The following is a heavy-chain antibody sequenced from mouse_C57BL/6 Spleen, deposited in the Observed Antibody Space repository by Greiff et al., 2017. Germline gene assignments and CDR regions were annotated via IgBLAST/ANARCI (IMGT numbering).Heavy chain of an antibody. CDR3: ARRELGKGAMDY. J-gene: IGHJ4*01. CDR1: GFTFSDYG. D-gene: IGHD4-1*01. Sequence: EVHLVESGGGLVKPGGSLKLSCAASGFTFSDYGMHWVRQAPEKGLEWVAYISSGSSTIYYADTVKGRFTISRDNAKNTLFLQMTSLRSEDTARYYCARRELGKGAMDYWGQGTSVTVSS. V-gene: IGHV5-17*01. CDR2: ISSGSSTI.